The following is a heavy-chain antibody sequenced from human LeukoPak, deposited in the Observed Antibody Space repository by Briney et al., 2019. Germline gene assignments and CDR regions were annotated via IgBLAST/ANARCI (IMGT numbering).Heavy chain of an antibody. V-gene: IGHV3-7*01. CDR2: IKYDESEK. CDR3: ARGRDGSY. CDR1: GFFFNSYW. Sequence: GGSLRLSCATSGFFFNSYWMTWVRQAPGKGLEWVANIKYDESEKYLVESVKGRFTISRDNAKNSLFLQMDSFRVEDTAVYYCARGRDGSYWGRGTQVTVSS. J-gene: IGHJ4*02. D-gene: IGHD5-24*01.